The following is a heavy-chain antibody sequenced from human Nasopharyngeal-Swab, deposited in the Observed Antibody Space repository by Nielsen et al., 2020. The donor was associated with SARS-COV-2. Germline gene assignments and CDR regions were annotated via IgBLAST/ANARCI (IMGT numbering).Heavy chain of an antibody. CDR3: AKRPYDYVWGSYRYIPWFDP. V-gene: IGHV3-23*01. CDR2: ISGSGGST. D-gene: IGHD3-16*02. Sequence: GESLKISCAASGFTFSGYGMHWVRQAPGKGLEWVSAISGSGGSTYYADSVKGRFTISRDNSKNTLYLQMNSLRAEDTAVYYCAKRPYDYVWGSYRYIPWFDPWGQGTLATVSS. CDR1: GFTFSGYG. J-gene: IGHJ5*02.